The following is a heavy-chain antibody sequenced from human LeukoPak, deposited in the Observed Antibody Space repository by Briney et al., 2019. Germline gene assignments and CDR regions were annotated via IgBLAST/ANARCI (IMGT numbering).Heavy chain of an antibody. V-gene: IGHV3-30*02. Sequence: PGGSLRPSCTASGFTFIRYGMHWVRQAPGKGLEWVAFIRNDGTDRYYADSVQGRFTISRDSSKNTLFLQMKSLRADDTAVYYCARGVLRGLDYFYMDVWGNGTTVTVSS. D-gene: IGHD2-8*01. CDR3: ARGVLRGLDYFYMDV. CDR2: IRNDGTDR. J-gene: IGHJ6*03. CDR1: GFTFIRYG.